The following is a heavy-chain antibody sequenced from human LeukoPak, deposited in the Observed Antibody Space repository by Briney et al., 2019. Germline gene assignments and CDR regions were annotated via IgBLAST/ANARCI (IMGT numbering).Heavy chain of an antibody. CDR3: ARTTYDILTGYYLDY. J-gene: IGHJ4*02. D-gene: IGHD3-9*01. Sequence: GRSLRLSCAASGFTFSSYGMHWVRQAPGKGLEWVAVIWYDGSNKYYADSVKDRFTISRDNSKNTLYLQMDSLRAEDTAVYYCARTTYDILTGYYLDYWGQGTLVTVSS. CDR1: GFTFSSYG. V-gene: IGHV3-33*01. CDR2: IWYDGSNK.